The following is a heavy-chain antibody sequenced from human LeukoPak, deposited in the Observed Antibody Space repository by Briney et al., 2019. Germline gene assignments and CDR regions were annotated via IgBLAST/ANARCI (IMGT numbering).Heavy chain of an antibody. D-gene: IGHD3-10*01. V-gene: IGHV3-23*01. CDR3: ARGGTLVRGVIPLEY. J-gene: IGHJ4*02. Sequence: GGSLRLSCAASGFTFSNYAMSWVRQAPGKGLEWVSVITGSGGSAYYADSVKGRFTISRDNSKNTLYLQMNSLRAEDTAVYYCARGGTLVRGVIPLEYWGQGTLVTVSS. CDR2: ITGSGGSA. CDR1: GFTFSNYA.